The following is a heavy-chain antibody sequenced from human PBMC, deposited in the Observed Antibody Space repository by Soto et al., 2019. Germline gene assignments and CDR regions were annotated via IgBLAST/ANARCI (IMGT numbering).Heavy chain of an antibody. CDR2: ISAHNGNT. J-gene: IGHJ4*02. Sequence: QVHLVQSGAEVKKSGASVKVSCKGSGYDFTTYGITWVRQAPGQGLEWMAWISAHNGNTDYAQKLQGRVTVTRDTSTSTAYMELRSLSSDDTAVYYCASGRYGDYWGQGALVTVSS. V-gene: IGHV1-18*01. CDR1: GYDFTTYG. CDR3: ASGRYGDY. D-gene: IGHD1-26*01.